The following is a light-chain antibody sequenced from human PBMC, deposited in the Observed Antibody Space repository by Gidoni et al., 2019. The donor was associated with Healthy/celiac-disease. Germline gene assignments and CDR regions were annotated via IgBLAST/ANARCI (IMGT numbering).Light chain of an antibody. CDR2: DDS. J-gene: IGLJ2*01. CDR3: QVWDSSSDHRVV. V-gene: IGLV3-21*02. Sequence: SYVLTQPPSVPVAPGQTARITCGGNNIGSKSVHWYQQKPGQAPVLVVYDDSDRPSGIPELFSGSNSGNTATLTISRVEAGDEADYYCQVWDSSSDHRVVFGGGTKLTVL. CDR1: NIGSKS.